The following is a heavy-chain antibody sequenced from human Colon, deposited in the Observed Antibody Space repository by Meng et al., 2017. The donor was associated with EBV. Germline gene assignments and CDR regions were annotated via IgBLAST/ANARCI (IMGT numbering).Heavy chain of an antibody. CDR1: GGSFSGYY. V-gene: IGHV4-34*01. D-gene: IGHD1-26*01. J-gene: IGHJ4*02. CDR2: INHSGST. CDR3: ARGPGGSYYLYYFDY. Sequence: QGQLQQVGAGLLKPSETLSLTCAVYGGSFSGYYWSWIRQPPEKGLEWIGEINHSGSTNYNPSLKSRVTISVDTSKKQFSLKLSSVTAADTAVYYCARGPGGSYYLYYFDYWGQGTLVTVSS.